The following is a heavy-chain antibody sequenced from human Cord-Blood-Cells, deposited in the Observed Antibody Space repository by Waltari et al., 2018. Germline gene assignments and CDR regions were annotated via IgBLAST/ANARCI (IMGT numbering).Heavy chain of an antibody. CDR2: INAGNGNT. D-gene: IGHD3-10*01. Sequence: QVQLVQSGAEVKKPGASVKVSCKASGYTFTSYAMHWVREAPGQRLEWMGWINAGNGNTKYSQKFKGRVTITRDTYESTAYMELSSLRSEDTAVYYCARGPVRGGSFDYWGQGTLVTVSS. CDR3: ARGPVRGGSFDY. V-gene: IGHV1-3*01. CDR1: GYTFTSYA. J-gene: IGHJ4*02.